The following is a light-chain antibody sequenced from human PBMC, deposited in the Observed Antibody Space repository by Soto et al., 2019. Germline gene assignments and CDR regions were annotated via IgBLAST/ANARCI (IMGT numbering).Light chain of an antibody. J-gene: IGKJ4*01. Sequence: IRMTQSPSSFSASVGDTVTITCRASQALSNYLAWYQQKPGKAPDLLIYSASTLQSGVPSRFSGSGSETEFSLTIRALQPEDFATYYCQQLSRYPLTFGGGTKVDI. CDR3: QQLSRYPLT. CDR2: SAS. V-gene: IGKV1-9*01. CDR1: QALSNY.